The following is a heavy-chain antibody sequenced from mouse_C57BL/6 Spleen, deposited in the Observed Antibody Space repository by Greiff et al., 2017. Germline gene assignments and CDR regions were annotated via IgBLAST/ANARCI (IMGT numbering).Heavy chain of an antibody. CDR3: TMITKGYYAVDY. CDR1: GYAFSSYW. V-gene: IGHV1-80*01. CDR2: IYPGDGDT. D-gene: IGHD2-4*01. J-gene: IGHJ4*01. Sequence: QVQLQQSGAELVKPGASVKISCKASGYAFSSYWLNWVKQRPGKGLEWIGQIYPGDGDTNYNGKFKGTATLTADKSSSAAYMPLSSLTSENSAVYVCTMITKGYYAVDYWGQGTSVTVSS.